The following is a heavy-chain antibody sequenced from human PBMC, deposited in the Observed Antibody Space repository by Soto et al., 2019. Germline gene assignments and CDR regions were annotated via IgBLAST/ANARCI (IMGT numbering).Heavy chain of an antibody. J-gene: IGHJ5*02. CDR3: AVGSGYGRGFDP. CDR2: INHSGST. V-gene: IGHV4-34*01. D-gene: IGHD3-3*01. Sequence: PSETLSLTCAVYGGSFSGYYWSWIRQPPGKGLEWIGEINHSGSTNYNPSLKSRVTISVDTSKNQFSLKLSSATAADTAVYYCAVGSGYGRGFDPWGQGTLVTASS. CDR1: GGSFSGYY.